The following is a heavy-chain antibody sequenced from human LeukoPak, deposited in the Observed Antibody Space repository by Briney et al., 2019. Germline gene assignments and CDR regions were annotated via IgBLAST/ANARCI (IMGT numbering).Heavy chain of an antibody. CDR1: GYTFTSYG. J-gene: IGHJ4*02. Sequence: ASVTVSCKASGYTFTSYGISWVRQAPGQGLEWMGWISAYNGNTNYAQKLQGRVTMTTDTSTSTAYMELRSLRSDDTAVYYCAREGRIVRAGLYSGSYRTRNYFDYWGQGTLVTVSS. V-gene: IGHV1-18*01. D-gene: IGHD1-26*01. CDR2: ISAYNGNT. CDR3: AREGRIVRAGLYSGSYRTRNYFDY.